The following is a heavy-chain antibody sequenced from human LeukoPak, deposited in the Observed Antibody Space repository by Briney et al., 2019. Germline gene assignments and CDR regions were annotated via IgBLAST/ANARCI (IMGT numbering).Heavy chain of an antibody. D-gene: IGHD3-3*01. CDR1: GFIVSSNY. CDR2: IYRDDSS. Sequence: GGSLRLSCAASGFIVSSNYMNWVRQAPGKWLEWVSVIYRDDSSYYADSVKGRFTISRDNSKNTVYLHMNSLRLEDRATYFCAKDGVVVNAYYFDYWGQGTLVTVSS. CDR3: AKDGVVVNAYYFDY. J-gene: IGHJ4*02. V-gene: IGHV3-53*05.